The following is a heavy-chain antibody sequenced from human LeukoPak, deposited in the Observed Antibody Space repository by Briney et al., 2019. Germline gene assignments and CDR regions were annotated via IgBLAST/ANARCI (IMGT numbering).Heavy chain of an antibody. D-gene: IGHD5-24*01. Sequence: GGSLRLSCAASGFTFSSYSMNWVRRAPGKGLEWVSSISSSSSYIYYGGSVQGRFTISRDNAKNSLYLQLNSLRAEDTAVYYCARGVGDGYNYAGDYWGQGILVTVSS. CDR2: ISSSSSYI. V-gene: IGHV3-21*01. CDR1: GFTFSSYS. CDR3: ARGVGDGYNYAGDY. J-gene: IGHJ4*02.